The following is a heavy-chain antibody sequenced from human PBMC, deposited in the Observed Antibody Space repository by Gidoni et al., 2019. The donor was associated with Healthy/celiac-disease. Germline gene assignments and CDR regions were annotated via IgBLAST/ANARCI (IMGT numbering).Heavy chain of an antibody. CDR3: AKGGWGVVGYYYGMDV. CDR1: GFTFDDYA. Sequence: EVQLVESGGGLVQPGRSLRLSCAASGFTFDDYALHWVRQAPGKGLEWVSGISGNSGSIGYADSVKGRFTISRDNAKNSLYLQMNSLRAEDTALYYCAKGGWGVVGYYYGMDVWGQGTTVTVSS. V-gene: IGHV3-9*01. CDR2: ISGNSGSI. J-gene: IGHJ6*02. D-gene: IGHD3-3*01.